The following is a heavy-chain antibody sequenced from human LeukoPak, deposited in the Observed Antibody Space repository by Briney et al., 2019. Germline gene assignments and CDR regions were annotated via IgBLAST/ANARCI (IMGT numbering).Heavy chain of an antibody. CDR1: GGSISSYY. J-gene: IGHJ4*02. CDR3: AGSRDILTGYHFDY. Sequence: SETLSLTCSVSGGSISSYYWSWIRQPPGKGLEWIGYIYYSGSTKYNPSLKSRVTISVDTSKNQFSLKLSSVTAADTAVYYCAGSRDILTGYHFDYWGQGTLVTVSS. D-gene: IGHD3-9*01. V-gene: IGHV4-59*01. CDR2: IYYSGST.